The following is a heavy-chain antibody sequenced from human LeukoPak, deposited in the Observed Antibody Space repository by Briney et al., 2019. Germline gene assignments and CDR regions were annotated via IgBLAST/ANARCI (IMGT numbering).Heavy chain of an antibody. CDR2: ISSSSTI. V-gene: IGHV3-48*02. CDR3: ARDGSGSYKNWFDP. D-gene: IGHD3-10*01. J-gene: IGHJ5*02. CDR1: GFTFSSYS. Sequence: AGGSLRLSCAASGFTFSSYSMNWVRQAPGKGLEWVSYISSSSTIYYADSVKGRFTISRDNAKNSLYLQMNSLRDEDTAVYYCARDGSGSYKNWFDPWGQGTLVTVSS.